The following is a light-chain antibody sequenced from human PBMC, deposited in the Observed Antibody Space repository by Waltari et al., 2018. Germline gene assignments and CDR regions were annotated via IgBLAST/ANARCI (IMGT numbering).Light chain of an antibody. V-gene: IGLV1-47*02. Sequence: QSVLTQSPSASGTPGQRVTISCSGSDSNIGINFVYWYQQFPGTAPKLLIYSDYQRPSGVPDRFSGSKSGTSASLAISGLRSEDEADYFCAAWDDNLSGSVVFGGGTKVTVL. CDR1: DSNIGINF. CDR2: SDY. CDR3: AAWDDNLSGSVV. J-gene: IGLJ2*01.